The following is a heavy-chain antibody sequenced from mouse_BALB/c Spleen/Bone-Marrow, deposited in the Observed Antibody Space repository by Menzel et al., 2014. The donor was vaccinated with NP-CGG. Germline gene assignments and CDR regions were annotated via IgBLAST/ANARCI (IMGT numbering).Heavy chain of an antibody. V-gene: IGHV1-15*01. CDR1: GFTFTDYE. CDR3: TREKVGDFDY. Sequence: AQRVESGAELVRPGASVKLSCKALGFTFTDYEMHWVKQTPVHGLEWIGTIHPGSGGTGYNQKFKGKATLTADKSASTAYMELSSLTSEDSAVYYCTREKVGDFDYWGQGTTLAVSS. J-gene: IGHJ2*01. CDR2: IHPGSGGT.